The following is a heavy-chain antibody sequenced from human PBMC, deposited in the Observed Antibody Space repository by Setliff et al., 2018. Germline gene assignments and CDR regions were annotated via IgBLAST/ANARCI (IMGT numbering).Heavy chain of an antibody. Sequence: SVKVSCKASGGTFNNYDLNWVRQAPGQGLEWMGGFIPIFGTANYAQKFQGRVTVIADESTTTTYMELSSLRSEDTAVYYCAALRVVTNSPTSYYYYMDVWGEGTTVTVSS. J-gene: IGHJ6*03. CDR1: GGTFNNYD. D-gene: IGHD2-21*02. V-gene: IGHV1-69*13. CDR2: FIPIFGTA. CDR3: AALRVVTNSPTSYYYYMDV.